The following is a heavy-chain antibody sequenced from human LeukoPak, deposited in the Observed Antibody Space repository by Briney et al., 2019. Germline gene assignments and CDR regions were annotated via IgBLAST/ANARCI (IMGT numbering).Heavy chain of an antibody. CDR3: ARGSSSWYRDYYYYYMDV. J-gene: IGHJ6*03. Sequence: ETLSLTCTVSGGSISSYYWSWIRQPPGKGLEWIGYTYYSGSTNYNPSLKSRVTISVDTSKNQFSLKLSSVTAADTAVYYCARGSSSWYRDYYYYYMDVWGKGTTVTVSS. V-gene: IGHV4-59*01. CDR1: GGSISSYY. CDR2: TYYSGST. D-gene: IGHD6-13*01.